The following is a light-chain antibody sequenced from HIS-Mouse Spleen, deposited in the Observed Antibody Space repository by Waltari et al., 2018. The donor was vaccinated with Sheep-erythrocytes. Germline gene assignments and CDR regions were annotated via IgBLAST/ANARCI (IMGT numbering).Light chain of an antibody. J-gene: IGKJ3*01. V-gene: IGKV1-39*01. CDR1: QSISSY. CDR3: QLSYSTPQFT. CDR2: AAS. Sequence: DIQMTQSPSSLSASVGDRVTITCRASQSISSYLNCYQQKPGKAPKLLIYAASSLQSGVPSRFSGSGSGTDFTLTISSLQPEDFATYYCQLSYSTPQFTFGPGTKVDIK.